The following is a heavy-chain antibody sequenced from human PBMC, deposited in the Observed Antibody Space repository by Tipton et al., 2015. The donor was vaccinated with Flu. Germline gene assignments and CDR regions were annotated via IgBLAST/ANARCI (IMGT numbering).Heavy chain of an antibody. J-gene: IGHJ6*02. CDR1: GDSVSTNTAT. CDR3: ARGGGYGDFGYNSYSGMDV. CDR2: TYYRSKWFN. V-gene: IGHV6-1*01. Sequence: GLVKPSQPLSLTCAVSGDSVSTNTATWNWVRQSPSRGLEWLGRTYYRSKWFNDYALSVKSRITFNADTSKNQFSLQLNSVSPEDTAVYYCARGGGYGDFGYNSYSGMDVWSQGTTVTVSS. D-gene: IGHD4-17*01.